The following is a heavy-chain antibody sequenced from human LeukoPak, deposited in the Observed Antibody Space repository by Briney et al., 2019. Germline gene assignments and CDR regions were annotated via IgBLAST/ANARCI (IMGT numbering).Heavy chain of an antibody. Sequence: PETLSLTCTVSGGSISSYYWSWIRQPPGKGLEWIGYIYYSGSTNYNPSLKSRVTISVDTSKNQFSLELSSVTAADTAVYYCARDRGRLGYCSGGSCYNWFDPWGQGTLVTVSS. D-gene: IGHD2-15*01. CDR1: GGSISSYY. CDR3: ARDRGRLGYCSGGSCYNWFDP. CDR2: IYYSGST. J-gene: IGHJ5*02. V-gene: IGHV4-59*01.